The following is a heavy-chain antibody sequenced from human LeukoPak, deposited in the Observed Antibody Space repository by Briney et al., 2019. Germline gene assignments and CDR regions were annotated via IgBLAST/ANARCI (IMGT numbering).Heavy chain of an antibody. CDR1: GFTFSSYG. Sequence: GGSLRLSCAASGFTFSSYGMHWVRQAPGKGLEWVAFIRYDGSNKYYADSVKGRFTISRDNSKNTLYLQMNSLRAEDTAVYYCAKERSLSLTVVVTATDPFDYWGQGTLVTVSS. CDR3: AKERSLSLTVVVTATDPFDY. D-gene: IGHD2-21*02. V-gene: IGHV3-30*02. CDR2: IRYDGSNK. J-gene: IGHJ4*02.